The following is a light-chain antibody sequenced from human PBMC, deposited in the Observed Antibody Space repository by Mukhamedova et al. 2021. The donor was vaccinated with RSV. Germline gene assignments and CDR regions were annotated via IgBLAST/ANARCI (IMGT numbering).Light chain of an antibody. V-gene: IGLV2-11*01. J-gene: IGLJ2*01. CDR2: DVS. CDR3: CSYAGSYTLV. Sequence: HPGKAPKLMIYDVSKRPSGVPDRFSGSKSGNTASLTISGLQTEDEADYFCCSYAGSYTLVFGGGTKLTVL.